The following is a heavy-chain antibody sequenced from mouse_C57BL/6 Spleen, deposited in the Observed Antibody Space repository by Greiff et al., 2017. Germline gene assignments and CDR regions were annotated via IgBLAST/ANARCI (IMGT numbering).Heavy chain of an antibody. CDR2: IYPGSGNT. CDR3: AREGTQCAY. J-gene: IGHJ3*01. Sequence: QVQLKQSGAELVRPGASVKLSCKASGYTFTDYYINWVKQRPGQGLEWIARIYPGSGNTYYNEKFKGQATLTAEKSSSTAYMQLSSLTSEDSAVYFCAREGTQCAYWGQGTLVTVSA. CDR1: GYTFTDYY. D-gene: IGHD2-14*01. V-gene: IGHV1-76*01.